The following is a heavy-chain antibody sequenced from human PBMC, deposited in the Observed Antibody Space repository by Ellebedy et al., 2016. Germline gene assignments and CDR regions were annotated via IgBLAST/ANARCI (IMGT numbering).Heavy chain of an antibody. CDR3: ARGIEYSSGD. V-gene: IGHV3-48*02. Sequence: GESLKISCAASGFTFNTFAMTWVRQAPGKGLEWLAYITFNSGTIHYADSVRGRFTISRDNARSSMYLQMDSLRDEDTAMYFCARGIEYSSGDWGRGTLVTVSS. D-gene: IGHD4-11*01. J-gene: IGHJ1*01. CDR2: ITFNSGTI. CDR1: GFTFNTFA.